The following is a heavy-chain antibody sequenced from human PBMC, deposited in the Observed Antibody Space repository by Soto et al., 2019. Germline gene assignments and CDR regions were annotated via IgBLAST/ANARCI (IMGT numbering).Heavy chain of an antibody. Sequence: EVQLVESGGGLVQPGGSLRLSCAASGFTFSGYWMHWVRQAPGQGLVGVSRIKTDGTITNYADSVKGRFTISRDNAKNTLFLQMNSLRAEDTAVYYCARPRGTANSAFVLWGQGTMVTVSS. J-gene: IGHJ3*01. CDR1: GFTFSGYW. CDR2: IKTDGTIT. V-gene: IGHV3-74*01. D-gene: IGHD2-21*02. CDR3: ARPRGTANSAFVL.